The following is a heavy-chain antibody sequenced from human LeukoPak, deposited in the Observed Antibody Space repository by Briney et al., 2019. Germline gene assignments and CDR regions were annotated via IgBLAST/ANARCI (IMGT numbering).Heavy chain of an antibody. Sequence: PGGSLRLSCAASGFTFSSYSMNWVRQAPGKGLEWVSSISGTSSYIYYADSVKGRFTISRDNAKNSLYLQMNSLRAEDMAVYYCAREAPRTDFWSGYYFDYWVQGALVTVSS. V-gene: IGHV3-21*01. D-gene: IGHD3-3*01. CDR3: AREAPRTDFWSGYYFDY. CDR2: ISGTSSYI. J-gene: IGHJ4*02. CDR1: GFTFSSYS.